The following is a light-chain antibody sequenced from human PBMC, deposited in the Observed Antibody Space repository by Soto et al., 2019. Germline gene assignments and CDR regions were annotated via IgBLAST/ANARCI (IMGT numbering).Light chain of an antibody. V-gene: IGKV1-6*01. J-gene: IGKJ1*01. Sequence: AIQMTQSPSSLSASVGDRVSITCRASQAIRADLGWYQKKPGKAPKLLIFAASSLQSGVPSRFSGSGSGTDFTLTISCLQSEDFATYYCQQYYSYPWTFGQGTKVDIK. CDR3: QQYYSYPWT. CDR1: QAIRAD. CDR2: AAS.